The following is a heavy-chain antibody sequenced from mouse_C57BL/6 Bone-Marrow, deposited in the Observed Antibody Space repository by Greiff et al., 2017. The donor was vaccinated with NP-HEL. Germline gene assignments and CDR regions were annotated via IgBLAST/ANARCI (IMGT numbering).Heavy chain of an antibody. J-gene: IGHJ4*01. CDR2: ISDGGSYT. D-gene: IGHD6-1*01. CDR3: APLRGGAMDY. CDR1: GFTFSSYA. Sequence: EVKLVESGGGLVKPGGSLKLSCAASGFTFSSYAMSWVRQTPEKRLEWVATISDGGSYTYYPDNVKGRFTISRDNAKNNLYLQMSHLKSEDTAMYYCAPLRGGAMDYWGQGTSVTVSS. V-gene: IGHV5-4*03.